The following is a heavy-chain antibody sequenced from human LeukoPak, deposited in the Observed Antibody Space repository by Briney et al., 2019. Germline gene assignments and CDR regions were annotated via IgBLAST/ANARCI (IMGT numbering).Heavy chain of an antibody. CDR1: GYIFTSYD. D-gene: IGHD3-9*01. V-gene: IGHV1-8*01. Sequence: ASVKVSCKASGYIFTSYDINWVRQATGQGLEWMGWMNPNSGNTGYSQKFQGRVTMTRHTSISTAYMELSSLRSEDTAVYYCVRHDDIFTGFRHWGQGTVVTVSS. CDR3: VRHDDIFTGFRH. CDR2: MNPNSGNT. J-gene: IGHJ4*02.